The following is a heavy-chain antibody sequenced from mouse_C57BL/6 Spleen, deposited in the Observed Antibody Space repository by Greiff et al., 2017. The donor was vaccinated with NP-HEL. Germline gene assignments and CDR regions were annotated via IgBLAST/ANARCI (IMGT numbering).Heavy chain of an antibody. Sequence: EVKLVESGGGLVKPGGSLKLSCAASGFTFSSYAMSWVRQTPEKRLEWVATISDGGSYTYYPDNVKGRFTISRDNAKNNLYLQMSHLKSEDTAMYYCARDLYDYAMDYWGQGTSVTVSS. V-gene: IGHV5-4*01. CDR1: GFTFSSYA. J-gene: IGHJ4*01. CDR3: ARDLYDYAMDY. CDR2: ISDGGSYT. D-gene: IGHD2-12*01.